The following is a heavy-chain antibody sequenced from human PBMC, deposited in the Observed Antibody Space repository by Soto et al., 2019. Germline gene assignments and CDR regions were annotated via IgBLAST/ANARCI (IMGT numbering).Heavy chain of an antibody. CDR1: GFSLTTTGMC. CDR3: ARLIAVPGLGHDY. J-gene: IGHJ4*01. V-gene: IGHV2-70*13. Sequence: SGPTLVNPTETLTLTCTFSGFSLTTTGMCVSWIRQPPGKALEWLAVLDWNDDRYYSTSLKTRLTISKDASKNQVVLAMTNLDHMDTATYYFARLIAVPGLGHDYRAHRTPVTGSS. CDR2: LDWNDDR. D-gene: IGHD3-16*01.